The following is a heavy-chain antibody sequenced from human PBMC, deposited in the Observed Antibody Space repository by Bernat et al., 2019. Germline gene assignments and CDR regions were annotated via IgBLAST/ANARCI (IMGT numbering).Heavy chain of an antibody. CDR1: GFTFSYYA. CDR3: ARERGAARLLYYFDY. V-gene: IGHV3-30-3*01. J-gene: IGHJ4*02. D-gene: IGHD6-25*01. CDR2: VSYDGSDR. Sequence: QVQLVESGGGAVQPGRSLRLSCAASGFTFSYYAFHWVRQAPGKGLEWVAVVSYDGSDRYYADSVKGRFTISRDNSKNTLYLQMNSLRAEDTAVYYCARERGAARLLYYFDYWGQGTLVTVSS.